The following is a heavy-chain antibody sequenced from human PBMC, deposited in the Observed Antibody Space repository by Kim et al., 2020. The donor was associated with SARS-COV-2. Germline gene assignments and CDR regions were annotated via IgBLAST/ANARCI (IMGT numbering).Heavy chain of an antibody. CDR3: ARDITMVRGVIAY. Sequence: YNPSLKSRVTISVDKSKNQFSLKLSSVTAADTAVYYCARDITMVRGVIAYWGQGTLVTVSS. D-gene: IGHD3-10*01. J-gene: IGHJ4*02. V-gene: IGHV4-4*02.